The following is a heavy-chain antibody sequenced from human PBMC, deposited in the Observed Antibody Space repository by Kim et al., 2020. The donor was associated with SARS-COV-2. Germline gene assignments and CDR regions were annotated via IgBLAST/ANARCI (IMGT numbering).Heavy chain of an antibody. Sequence: ASVKVSCKASGYTFTGYFMHWVRQAPGQGLEWMGWMNPRSGGTNYAQEFQGRVTMTRDTSISTAYMELSSLRSDDTAVYYCVRVDGENYHGMDVWGQGTKVTVSS. V-gene: IGHV1-2*02. CDR3: VRVDGENYHGMDV. D-gene: IGHD3-10*01. J-gene: IGHJ6*02. CDR1: GYTFTGYF. CDR2: MNPRSGGT.